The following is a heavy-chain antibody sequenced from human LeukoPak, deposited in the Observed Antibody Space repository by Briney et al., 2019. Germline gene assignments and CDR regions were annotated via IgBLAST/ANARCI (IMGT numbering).Heavy chain of an antibody. D-gene: IGHD6-19*01. CDR3: ARDMSYSSGWSDY. Sequence: GGSLRLSCAASGFTFSSYAMSWVRQAPGKGLEWVSAISGSGGSTYCADSVKGRFTISRDNSKNTLYLQMNSLRAEDTAVYYCARDMSYSSGWSDYWGQGTLVTVSS. J-gene: IGHJ4*02. V-gene: IGHV3-23*01. CDR2: ISGSGGST. CDR1: GFTFSSYA.